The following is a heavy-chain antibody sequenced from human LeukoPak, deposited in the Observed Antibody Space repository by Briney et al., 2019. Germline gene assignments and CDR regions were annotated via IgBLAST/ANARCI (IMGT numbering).Heavy chain of an antibody. CDR3: AKGPYSDSSEWFQY. D-gene: IGHD6-13*01. CDR2: LSGTGGTT. Sequence: GGSLRLSCAASGFTVSSNYMSWVRQAPGKGLEWVSSLSGTGGTTYYADSVKGRFTISRDNSRNTLYVQMNSLRAEDTAVYFCAKGPYSDSSEWFQYWGQGTLVTVSS. V-gene: IGHV3-23*01. CDR1: GFTVSSNY. J-gene: IGHJ1*01.